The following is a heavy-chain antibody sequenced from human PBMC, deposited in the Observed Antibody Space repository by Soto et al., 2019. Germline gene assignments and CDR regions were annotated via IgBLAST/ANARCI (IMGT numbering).Heavy chain of an antibody. D-gene: IGHD6-19*01. Sequence: SETLSLTCTVSGCSISSYYWGWIRQPPGKGLEWIGYIYYSGSTNYNPSLKSRVTISVDTSKNQFSLKLSSVSAADTAVYYCARDQDSSGWTNDAFDIWGQGTMVTVSS. CDR1: GCSISSYY. CDR3: ARDQDSSGWTNDAFDI. CDR2: IYYSGST. V-gene: IGHV4-59*01. J-gene: IGHJ3*02.